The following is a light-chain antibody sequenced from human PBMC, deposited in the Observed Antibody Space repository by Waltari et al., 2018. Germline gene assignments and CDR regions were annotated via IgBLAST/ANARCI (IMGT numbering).Light chain of an antibody. CDR3: QHYVRLPAT. CDR2: GAS. J-gene: IGKJ1*01. CDR1: QSVSRT. V-gene: IGKV3-20*01. Sequence: EIVLTQSPGTLSLSPGARATLSCRTSQSVSRTLDCYQQKPGQAPKLLIYGASIRATGIPDRFTVSVSGTDFSLTISSLEPQEVAVYFCQHYVRLPATFGQGIKVEIK.